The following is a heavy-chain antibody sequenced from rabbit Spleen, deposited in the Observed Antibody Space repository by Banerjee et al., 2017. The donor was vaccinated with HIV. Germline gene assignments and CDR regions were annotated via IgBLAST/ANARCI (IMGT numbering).Heavy chain of an antibody. CDR2: ISTGRSGST. D-gene: IGHD8-1*01. CDR1: GFDFSSSYY. V-gene: IGHV1S40*01. CDR3: ARDTGSSFSSYGMDL. J-gene: IGHJ6*01. Sequence: QSLEESGGDLVKPGASLTLTCTASGFDFSSSYYMSWVRQAPGKGLEWIGCISTGRSGSTWFASWAKGRFTISKTSSTTVTLQMTSLTVADMATYFCARDTGSSFSSYGMDLWGQGTLVTVS.